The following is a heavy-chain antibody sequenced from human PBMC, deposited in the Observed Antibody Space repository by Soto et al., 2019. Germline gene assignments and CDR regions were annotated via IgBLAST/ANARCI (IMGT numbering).Heavy chain of an antibody. Sequence: GGSLRLSCAASGLTFSTYEMNWVRQSPGKGLEWVSYIRGGGSPILYADSVKGRFTISRDNAKNSLYLQMNSLRAEDTAIYYCASKIFGTTYFDYWGQGALVTVSS. J-gene: IGHJ4*02. V-gene: IGHV3-48*03. CDR2: IRGGGSPI. CDR1: GLTFSTYE. D-gene: IGHD1-7*01. CDR3: ASKIFGTTYFDY.